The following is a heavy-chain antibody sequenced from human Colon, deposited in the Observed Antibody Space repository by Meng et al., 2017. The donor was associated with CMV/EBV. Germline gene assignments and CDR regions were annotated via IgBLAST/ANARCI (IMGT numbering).Heavy chain of an antibody. CDR2: INLKSGVS. Sequence: ASVKVSCKASGFTFNSHYMHWVRQAPGQGLEWMGWINLKSGVSNYAQQFQGRVILTRDTANSTAYMEVTRLTSDDTAVYYCARTITMVRGVIINNGFGYWGQGTLVTVSS. CDR1: GFTFNSHY. CDR3: ARTITMVRGVIINNGFGY. J-gene: IGHJ4*02. V-gene: IGHV1-2*02. D-gene: IGHD3-10*01.